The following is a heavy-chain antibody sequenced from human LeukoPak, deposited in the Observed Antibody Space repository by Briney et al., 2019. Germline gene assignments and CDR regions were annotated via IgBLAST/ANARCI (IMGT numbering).Heavy chain of an antibody. CDR3: AKDVGNAMVRGARYYFDY. D-gene: IGHD3-10*01. CDR2: IWYDGSNK. V-gene: IGHV3-33*06. Sequence: GGSLRLSCAASGFTFSSYGMHWARQAPGKGLEWVAVIWYDGSNKYYVDSVKGRFTISRDNSKNTLYLQMNSLRAEDTAVYYCAKDVGNAMVRGARYYFDYWGQGTLVTVSS. J-gene: IGHJ4*02. CDR1: GFTFSSYG.